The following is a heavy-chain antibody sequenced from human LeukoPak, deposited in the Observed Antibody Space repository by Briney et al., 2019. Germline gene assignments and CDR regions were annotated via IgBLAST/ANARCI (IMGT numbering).Heavy chain of an antibody. V-gene: IGHV1-18*01. CDR2: ISDYNGNI. CDR3: ARDRSTSDWYLGNY. Sequence: ASVKVSCKASGYTFNNYGISWARQAPGQGLEWMAWISDYNGNIKYAQKFQDRVTVTTDTSTTTAYMELRSLRSDDTAVYYCARDRSTSDWYLGNYWGQGTLVTVSS. J-gene: IGHJ4*02. CDR1: GYTFNNYG. D-gene: IGHD2-21*02.